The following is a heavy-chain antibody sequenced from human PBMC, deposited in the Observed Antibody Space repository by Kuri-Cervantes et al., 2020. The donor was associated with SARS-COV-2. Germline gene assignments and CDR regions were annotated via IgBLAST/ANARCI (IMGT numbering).Heavy chain of an antibody. CDR1: GFTFSSYG. Sequence: GESLKISCAASGFTFSSYGMHWVRQAPGKGLEWVAFIRYDGSNKYYADSVKGRFTISRDNSKNTLYLQMNSLRAEDTAVYYCARDRRFLEYYDAFDIWGQGTMVTVSS. J-gene: IGHJ3*02. CDR3: ARDRRFLEYYDAFDI. D-gene: IGHD3-3*01. CDR2: IRYDGSNK. V-gene: IGHV3-30*02.